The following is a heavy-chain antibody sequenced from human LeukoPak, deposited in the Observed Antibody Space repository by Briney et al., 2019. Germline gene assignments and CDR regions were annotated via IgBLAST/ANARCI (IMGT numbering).Heavy chain of an antibody. Sequence: SVKVSCRASGGTFSSYAISWVRQAPGQGLEWMGGIIPIFGTANYAQKFQGRVTITADESTSTAYMELSSLRSEDTAVYYCARGSGYCSSTSCYLWDYWGQGTLVTVSS. D-gene: IGHD2-2*03. CDR2: IIPIFGTA. J-gene: IGHJ4*02. CDR1: GGTFSSYA. V-gene: IGHV1-69*13. CDR3: ARGSGYCSSTSCYLWDY.